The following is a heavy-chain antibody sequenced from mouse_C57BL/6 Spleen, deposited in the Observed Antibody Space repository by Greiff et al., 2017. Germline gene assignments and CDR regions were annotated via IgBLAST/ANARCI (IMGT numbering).Heavy chain of an antibody. Sequence: VQGVESGPELVKPGASVKISCKASGYAFSSSWMNWVKQRPGKGLEWIGRIYPGDGGTNYNEKFKGKATLTADKSSSTAYMQLSSLTSEDSAVYFCATGEGYFDVWGKGTTVTVSS. CDR3: ATGEGYFDV. V-gene: IGHV1-82*01. J-gene: IGHJ1*03. CDR1: GYAFSSSW. CDR2: IYPGDGGT.